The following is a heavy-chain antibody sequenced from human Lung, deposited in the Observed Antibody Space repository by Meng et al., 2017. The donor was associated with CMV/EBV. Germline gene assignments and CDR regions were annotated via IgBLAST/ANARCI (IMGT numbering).Heavy chain of an antibody. CDR1: SHSTSGGG. CDR2: IYWTDDK. J-gene: IGHJ2*01. V-gene: IGHV2-5*01. D-gene: IGHD3-3*01. Sequence: SHSTSGGGVRLLRQPPGKALDWLALIYWTDDKRYSPSLKSRLTITTDTSKNQVVLTLTNMDPVDTATYYCAHTYSDFWSGSPRYFDLWGRGTLVTVSS. CDR3: AHTYSDFWSGSPRYFDL.